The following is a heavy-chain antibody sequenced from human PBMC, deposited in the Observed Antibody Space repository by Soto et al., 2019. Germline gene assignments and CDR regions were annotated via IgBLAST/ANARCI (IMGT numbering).Heavy chain of an antibody. D-gene: IGHD1-26*01. CDR1: GGSISSYY. Sequence: SETLSLTYTVSGGSISSYYWSWIRQPPGKGLEWIGYIYYSGSTNYNPSLKSRVTISVDTSKNQFSLKLSSVTAADTAVYYCARHLGPIGSYDASDIWGQGTMVTVS. V-gene: IGHV4-59*08. J-gene: IGHJ3*02. CDR2: IYYSGST. CDR3: ARHLGPIGSYDASDI.